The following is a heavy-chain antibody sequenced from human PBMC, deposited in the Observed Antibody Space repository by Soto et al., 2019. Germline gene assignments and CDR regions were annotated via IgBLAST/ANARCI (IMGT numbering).Heavy chain of an antibody. D-gene: IGHD5-12*01. V-gene: IGHV4-34*01. CDR2: INHSGST. Sequence: LSLTCAVYGGSFSGYYWSWIRQPPGKGLEWIGEINHSGSTNYNPSLKSRVTISVDTSKNQFSLKLSSVTAAGTAVYYCARGPRRRDGYNPWYFDYWGQRTLVTVSS. CDR1: GGSFSGYY. J-gene: IGHJ4*02. CDR3: ARGPRRRDGYNPWYFDY.